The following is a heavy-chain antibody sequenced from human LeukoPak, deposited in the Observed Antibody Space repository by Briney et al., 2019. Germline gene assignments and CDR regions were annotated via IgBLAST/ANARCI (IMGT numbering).Heavy chain of an antibody. Sequence: GGSLRLSCAASGFTFSSYEMNWVRQAPGKGLEWVSYISSSGSTIYYADSVKDRLTISRDNAKNSLYLQMNSLRAEDTAVYYCAGLVWSGMDVWGQGTTVTVSS. J-gene: IGHJ6*02. D-gene: IGHD3-16*01. CDR3: AGLVWSGMDV. V-gene: IGHV3-48*03. CDR1: GFTFSSYE. CDR2: ISSSGSTI.